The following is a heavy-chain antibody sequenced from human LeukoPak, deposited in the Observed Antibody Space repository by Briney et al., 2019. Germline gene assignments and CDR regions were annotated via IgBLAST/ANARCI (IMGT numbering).Heavy chain of an antibody. Sequence: PGGSLRLSCAASGFTFSSYGMSWVRQAPGKGLEWISSMSGSSTYIYYGDSVRGRFTISRDNAKNSLHLQMNSLRADDAGVYYCAREGGNYFYMDVWGIGTTVTISS. D-gene: IGHD2-15*01. CDR1: GFTFSSYG. J-gene: IGHJ6*03. CDR2: MSGSSTYI. V-gene: IGHV3-21*01. CDR3: AREGGNYFYMDV.